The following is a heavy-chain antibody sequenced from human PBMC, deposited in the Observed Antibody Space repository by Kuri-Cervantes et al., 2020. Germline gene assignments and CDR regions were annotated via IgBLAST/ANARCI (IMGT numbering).Heavy chain of an antibody. D-gene: IGHD6-13*01. J-gene: IGHJ3*02. V-gene: IGHV1-18*01. Sequence: ASVKVSCKASGYTFTSYGISWVRQAPGQGLEWMGWISAYNGNTNYAQKLQGRVTMTTDTSTSTAYMELRSLRSDDTAVYYCAREGAAAAKFGYAFDIWGQGTMVTVSS. CDR2: ISAYNGNT. CDR1: GYTFTSYG. CDR3: AREGAAAAKFGYAFDI.